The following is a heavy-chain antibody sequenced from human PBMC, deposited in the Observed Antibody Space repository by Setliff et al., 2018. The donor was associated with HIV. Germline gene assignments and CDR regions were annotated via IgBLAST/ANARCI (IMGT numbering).Heavy chain of an antibody. CDR3: ARGRDHAY. CDR2: INLNSGGT. J-gene: IGHJ4*02. V-gene: IGHV1-2*04. Sequence: GASVKVSCKASGYTFSGYYMHWVRQAPGQGLEWMGWINLNSGGTNYAQKFQGWVTMTRDTSIITAYMQLDRLGSDDTAVYYCARGRDHAYWGQGTLVTVSS. CDR1: GYTFSGYY.